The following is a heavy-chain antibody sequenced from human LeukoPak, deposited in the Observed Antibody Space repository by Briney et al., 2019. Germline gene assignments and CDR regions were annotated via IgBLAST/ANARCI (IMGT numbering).Heavy chain of an antibody. CDR2: ICANDGNT. Sequence: PGGSLRLSCAASGFTFSSYGMHWVHQAPGKGLEWVSVICANDGNTYYADAVKGRFTISRDNSKDTLYLQMDSLRAEDTAVYYCAKGSGSSCYSPCDYWGQGILVTVSS. CDR1: GFTFSSYG. CDR3: AKGSGSSCYSPCDY. V-gene: IGHV3-23*01. J-gene: IGHJ4*02. D-gene: IGHD2-15*01.